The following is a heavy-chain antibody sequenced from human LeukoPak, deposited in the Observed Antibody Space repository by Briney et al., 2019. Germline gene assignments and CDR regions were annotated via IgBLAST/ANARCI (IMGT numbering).Heavy chain of an antibody. V-gene: IGHV3-30*18. CDR1: GFTFSSYG. CDR3: AKDYSRGIAVAGTCLDY. D-gene: IGHD6-19*01. Sequence: GGSLRLSCAASGFTFSSYGMHWVRQAPGKGLGWVAVISYDGSNKYYADSVKGRFTISRDNSKNTLYLQMNSLRAEDTAVYYCAKDYSRGIAVAGTCLDYWGQGTLVTVSS. J-gene: IGHJ4*02. CDR2: ISYDGSNK.